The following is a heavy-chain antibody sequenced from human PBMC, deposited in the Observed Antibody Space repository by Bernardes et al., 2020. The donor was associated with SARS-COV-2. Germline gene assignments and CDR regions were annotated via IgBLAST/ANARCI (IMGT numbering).Heavy chain of an antibody. CDR1: GGSISSYY. CDR2: IYTSGST. CDR3: ARDSQYDFWSGHYTYMDWFDP. V-gene: IGHV4-4*07. J-gene: IGHJ5*02. D-gene: IGHD3-3*01. Sequence: SETLSLTCTVSGGSISSYYWSWIRQPAGKGLEWIGRIYTSGSTNYNPSLKSRVTMSVDTSKNQFSLKLSSVTAADTAVYYCARDSQYDFWSGHYTYMDWFDPWGQGTLVTVSS.